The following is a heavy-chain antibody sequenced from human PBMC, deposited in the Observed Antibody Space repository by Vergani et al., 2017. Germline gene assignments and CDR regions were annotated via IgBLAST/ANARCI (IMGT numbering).Heavy chain of an antibody. CDR2: INPSGGST. Sequence: QVQLVQSGAEVKKPGASVKVSCKASGYTFTSYYMHWVRQAPGQGLEWMGIINPSGGSTSYAQKFQGRVTMTRDTSTSTVYMELSSLRSEDTAVYYCARWGGYDDLGQNFDYWGQGTLVTVSS. CDR3: ARWGGYDDLGQNFDY. CDR1: GYTFTSYY. V-gene: IGHV1-46*03. J-gene: IGHJ4*02. D-gene: IGHD5-12*01.